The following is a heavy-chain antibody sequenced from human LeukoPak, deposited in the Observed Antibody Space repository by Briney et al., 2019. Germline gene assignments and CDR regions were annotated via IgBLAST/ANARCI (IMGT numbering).Heavy chain of an antibody. J-gene: IGHJ4*02. Sequence: GGSLRLSCAASGFTFSSYAMHWVRQAPGKGLDYVSAISSNGGSTYYANSVKGRFTISRDNSKNTLYLQMGSLRAEDMAVYYCARGGPRRFLEWLFPSYYFDYWGQGTLVTVSS. CDR1: GFTFSSYA. CDR2: ISSNGGST. CDR3: ARGGPRRFLEWLFPSYYFDY. V-gene: IGHV3-64*01. D-gene: IGHD3-3*01.